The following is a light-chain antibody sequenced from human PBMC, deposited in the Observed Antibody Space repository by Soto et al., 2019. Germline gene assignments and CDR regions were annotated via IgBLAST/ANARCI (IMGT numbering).Light chain of an antibody. CDR3: QQYYTYWT. V-gene: IGKV1-5*01. CDR2: DAS. CDR1: QSFSGY. Sequence: DIQMTQSPSTLSASVGDRVTITCRASQSFSGYLAWYQHKPGKAPKLLVYDASNLASGVSSRFSGSGSGTEFTLSINTLQPDDFATYYCQQYYTYWTFGQGTKVDIK. J-gene: IGKJ1*01.